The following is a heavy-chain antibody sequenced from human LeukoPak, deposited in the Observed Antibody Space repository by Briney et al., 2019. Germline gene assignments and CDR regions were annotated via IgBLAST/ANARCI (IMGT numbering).Heavy chain of an antibody. V-gene: IGHV3-23*01. J-gene: IGHJ4*02. D-gene: IGHD6-13*01. CDR1: GFTFSSYG. CDR3: AKAPIAAAGTYYFDY. Sequence: GGTLRLSCAASGFTFSSYGMSWVRQAPGKGLEWVSAISGSGGSTYYADSVKGRFTISRDNSKNTLYLQMNSLRAEDTAVYYCAKAPIAAAGTYYFDYWGQGTLVTVSS. CDR2: ISGSGGST.